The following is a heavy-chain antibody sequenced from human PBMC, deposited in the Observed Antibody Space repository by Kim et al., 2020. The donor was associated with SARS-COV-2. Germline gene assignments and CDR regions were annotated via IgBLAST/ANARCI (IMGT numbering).Heavy chain of an antibody. CDR1: GYSFTSYW. CDR3: ARHVSYSSGWYIGWFDP. CDR2: IYPGDSDT. Sequence: GESLKISCKGSGYSFTSYWIGWVRQMPGKGLEWMGIIYPGDSDTRYSPSFQGQVTISADKSISTAYLQWSSLKASDTAMYYCARHVSYSSGWYIGWFDPWGQGTLVTVSS. J-gene: IGHJ5*02. D-gene: IGHD6-19*01. V-gene: IGHV5-51*01.